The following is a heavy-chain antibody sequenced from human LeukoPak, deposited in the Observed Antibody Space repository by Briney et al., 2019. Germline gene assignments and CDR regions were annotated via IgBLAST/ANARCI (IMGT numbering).Heavy chain of an antibody. Sequence: GGSLRLSCAASGFTFSSYAMTWVRQAPGKGLEWVSGISGSASRTYYADSVKGRFTISRDISKNTLFLQMNSLRADDTAVYYCARGDSYYLSPDHWGQGTLVTVSS. CDR3: ARGDSYYLSPDH. V-gene: IGHV3-23*01. D-gene: IGHD3-22*01. J-gene: IGHJ4*02. CDR2: ISGSASRT. CDR1: GFTFSSYA.